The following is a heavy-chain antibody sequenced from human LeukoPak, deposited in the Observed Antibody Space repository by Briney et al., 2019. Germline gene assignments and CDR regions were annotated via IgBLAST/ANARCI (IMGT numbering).Heavy chain of an antibody. J-gene: IGHJ6*02. CDR2: VTNSGYNI. CDR3: AKGVSTPD. Sequence: GSRLPSCAASGFTFTNYGMTWVRQAPGKGLEWVSGVTNSGYNIYYTDSVTGRFTISRDNTKSTLFLQMNSLRAEDTAVYYCAKGVSTPDWVRETTV. CDR1: GFTFTNYG. V-gene: IGHV3-23*01. D-gene: IGHD2-2*01.